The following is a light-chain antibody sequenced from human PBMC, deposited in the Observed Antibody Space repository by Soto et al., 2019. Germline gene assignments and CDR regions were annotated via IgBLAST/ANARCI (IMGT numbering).Light chain of an antibody. V-gene: IGKV3-15*01. CDR3: QQYNMGPRT. CDR1: QTVGNN. Sequence: TESPATLSLSPGKRDRXSCRSSQTVGNNLAWYQQKXGKAPRXXXASXSTSANGSPATLSGSGSGTEFIRTISSLQSEDCAGYYCQQYNMGPRTFGQGTRLEIK. J-gene: IGKJ5*01. CDR2: SXS.